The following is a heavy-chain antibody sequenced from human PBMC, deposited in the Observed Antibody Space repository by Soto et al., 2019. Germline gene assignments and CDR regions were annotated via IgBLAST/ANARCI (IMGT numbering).Heavy chain of an antibody. CDR1: GYTFSNFW. CDR3: ARSPRSSPYFDY. V-gene: IGHV5-51*01. D-gene: IGHD6-13*01. J-gene: IGHJ4*02. CDR2: IYPGDYET. Sequence: GESLKISCQCSGYTFSNFWIAWVRQLPGKGLEWMGIIYPGDYETRYSPSFRGKVTISADRSIGTAYLQWSSLEASDSAFYFCARSPRSSPYFDYWGQGALVTVSS.